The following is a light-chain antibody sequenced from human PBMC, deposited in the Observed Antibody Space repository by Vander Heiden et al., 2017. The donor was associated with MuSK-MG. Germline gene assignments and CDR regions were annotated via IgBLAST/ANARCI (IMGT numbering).Light chain of an antibody. Sequence: QSALTQPASLSGSPGQSITVSCTGASSDVGGYNYVSWYQQFPGKAPKLIIYDVNNRPSGVSHRFSGSKSGNTASLTISGLQAEDEADYFCASYSSISTLYVFGIGTKVTVL. CDR2: DVN. CDR3: ASYSSISTLYV. V-gene: IGLV2-14*01. CDR1: SSDVGGYNY. J-gene: IGLJ1*01.